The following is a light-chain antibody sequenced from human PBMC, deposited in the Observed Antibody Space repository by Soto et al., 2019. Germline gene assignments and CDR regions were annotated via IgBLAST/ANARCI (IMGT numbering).Light chain of an antibody. CDR3: QQYYSTPIFN. CDR1: QSVLYSSNNKNY. J-gene: IGKJ3*01. CDR2: WAS. V-gene: IGKV4-1*01. Sequence: DIVMTQSPDSLAVSLGDRATINCKSSQSVLYSSNNKNYLAWYQQKPGQPPKLLIYWASTRESGVPDRFSGSGSGTDFTLTISGLQAEDVAVYYCQQYYSTPIFNFGPGTKVDIK.